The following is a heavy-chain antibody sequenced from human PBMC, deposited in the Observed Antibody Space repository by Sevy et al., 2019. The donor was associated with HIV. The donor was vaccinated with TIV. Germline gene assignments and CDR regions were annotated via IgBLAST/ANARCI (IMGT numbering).Heavy chain of an antibody. CDR1: GFTFSSYA. D-gene: IGHD6-13*01. Sequence: GGSLRLSCAASGFTFSSYAMSWVRQAPGKGLEWISAISGSGGSTFYADSVKGRFTISRDNSKNTLYLQMNSMRAEDTAADYCSKKSTPDGEAAAGPFEYWGQGTLVTVSS. CDR2: ISGSGGST. V-gene: IGHV3-23*01. J-gene: IGHJ4*01. CDR3: SKKSTPDGEAAAGPFEY.